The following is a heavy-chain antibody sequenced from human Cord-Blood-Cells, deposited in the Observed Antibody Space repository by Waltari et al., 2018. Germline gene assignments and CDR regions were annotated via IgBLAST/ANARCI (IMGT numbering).Heavy chain of an antibody. CDR2: IVACNGNT. Sequence: QVQLVQSGAEVKKPGASVKVSCMASGYTFTSYGISWVRQAPGQGLEWMGRIVACNGNTNYGRKLQGRVTMTTDTSPSTAYMERRGLGSDDTAVYYCARRRADYYDSSGYYYFDYWGQGTLVTVSS. V-gene: IGHV1-18*01. J-gene: IGHJ4*02. D-gene: IGHD3-22*01. CDR3: ARRRADYYDSSGYYYFDY. CDR1: GYTFTSYG.